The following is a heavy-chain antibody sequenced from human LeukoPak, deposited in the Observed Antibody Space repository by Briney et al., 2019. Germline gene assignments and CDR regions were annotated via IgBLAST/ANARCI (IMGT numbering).Heavy chain of an antibody. CDR1: GGTFSSYA. Sequence: GASVKVSCKASGGTFSSYAISWVRQAPGQGLEWMGGIIPIFGTANYAQKFQGRVTITADESTSTAYMELSSLRSEDTAVYYCARARGGSYGYSYYFDYWGQGTLVTVSS. J-gene: IGHJ4*02. CDR2: IIPIFGTA. V-gene: IGHV1-69*13. CDR3: ARARGGSYGYSYYFDY. D-gene: IGHD5-18*01.